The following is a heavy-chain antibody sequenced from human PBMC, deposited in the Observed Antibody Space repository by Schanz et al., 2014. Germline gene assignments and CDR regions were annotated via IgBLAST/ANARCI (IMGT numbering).Heavy chain of an antibody. V-gene: IGHV1-69*02. Sequence: QVQLVQSGAEVKKPGSSVKVSCKASGGTFSSYTISWVRQAPGQGLEWMGRIIPILGIANYAQNFQGRVTITADKSTSTAYMELTSLRSEDTAVYYCARTYCSSTSCYTGYYYMDVWGKGTTVTVSS. D-gene: IGHD2-2*02. CDR2: IIPILGIA. CDR3: ARTYCSSTSCYTGYYYMDV. CDR1: GGTFSSYT. J-gene: IGHJ6*03.